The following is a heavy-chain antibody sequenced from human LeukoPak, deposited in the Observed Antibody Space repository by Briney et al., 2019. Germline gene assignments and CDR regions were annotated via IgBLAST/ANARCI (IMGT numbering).Heavy chain of an antibody. Sequence: GGSLRLSCAASGFTVSSNYMSWVRQAPGKGLEWVSVIYSGGSTYYADSVKGRFTISRDNSKNTLYLQMSSLRAEDTAVYYCARGYSYAPSWNAFDIWGQGTMVTVSS. D-gene: IGHD5-18*01. V-gene: IGHV3-53*01. CDR3: ARGYSYAPSWNAFDI. J-gene: IGHJ3*02. CDR2: IYSGGST. CDR1: GFTVSSNY.